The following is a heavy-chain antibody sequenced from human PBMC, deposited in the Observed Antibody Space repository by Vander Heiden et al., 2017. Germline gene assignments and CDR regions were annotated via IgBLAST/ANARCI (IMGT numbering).Heavy chain of an antibody. V-gene: IGHV1-2*02. Sequence: QVQLVQSGAEVKKPGASVTVSCKASGYTFTGYFIHWVRQAPGQGLEWMGWINPNSGGTNKAQNFQARVTMTRDTAISTAYMELSRLRSDDTAVYYCARVSVLCNGTSCFVFDYWSQGTLVTVSS. J-gene: IGHJ4*02. CDR2: INPNSGGT. CDR1: GYTFTGYF. CDR3: ARVSVLCNGTSCFVFDY. D-gene: IGHD2-2*01.